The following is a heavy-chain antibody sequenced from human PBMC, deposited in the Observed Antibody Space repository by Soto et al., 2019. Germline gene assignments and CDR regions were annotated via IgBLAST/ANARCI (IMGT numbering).Heavy chain of an antibody. CDR2: IYYSGST. CDR3: ARGIMTTVTTPPFDY. J-gene: IGHJ4*02. CDR1: GGSVSSGSYY. Sequence: QVQLQESGPGLVKPSETLSLTCTVSGGSVSSGSYYWSWIRQPPGKGLEWIGYIYYSGSTNYNPSIKSRVTLSVDTSKNQFSLKLSSVTAADTAVYYCARGIMTTVTTPPFDYWGQGTLVTVSS. D-gene: IGHD4-17*01. V-gene: IGHV4-61*01.